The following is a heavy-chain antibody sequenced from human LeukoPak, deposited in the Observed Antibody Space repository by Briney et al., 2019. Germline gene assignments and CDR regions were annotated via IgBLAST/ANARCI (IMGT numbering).Heavy chain of an antibody. Sequence: PSETLSLTCTVSGGSISSYYWSWIRQPPGKGLEWIGSIYYSGSTYYNPSLKSRVTISVDTSKNQFSLKLSSVTAADTAVYYCARNYIEFDYWGQGTLVTVSS. CDR1: GGSISSYY. D-gene: IGHD5-24*01. CDR2: IYYSGST. CDR3: ARNYIEFDY. V-gene: IGHV4-59*05. J-gene: IGHJ4*02.